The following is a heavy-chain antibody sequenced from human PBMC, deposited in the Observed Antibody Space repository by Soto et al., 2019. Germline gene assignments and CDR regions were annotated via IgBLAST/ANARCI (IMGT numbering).Heavy chain of an antibody. CDR3: AKGSTASRLYFFDC. CDR1: GFTFSNYV. CDR2: ISGNSGST. Sequence: EVQLLESGGVLVQPGGSLRLSCAASGFTFSNYVMSWVRQAPGKGLEWVSAISGNSGSTYYTDSVEGRFTISRDNSENPLYLQINSLRAHDTAMYYCAKGSTASRLYFFDCWGRGTLVTVSS. J-gene: IGHJ4*02. V-gene: IGHV3-23*01. D-gene: IGHD2-21*01.